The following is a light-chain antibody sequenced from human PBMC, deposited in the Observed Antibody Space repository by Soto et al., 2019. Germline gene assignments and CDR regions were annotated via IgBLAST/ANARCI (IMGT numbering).Light chain of an antibody. V-gene: IGKV3-15*01. J-gene: IGKJ4*01. Sequence: EIVMTQSPATLSVSPGERATLSCWASQSVSSNLAWYQQKPGQAPRLLIYDTSTRATGIPARFSGSGSGTEVTLTISSLQSEDFGVYYCQHYNNWLTLTFGGGTKVEIK. CDR1: QSVSSN. CDR3: QHYNNWLTLT. CDR2: DTS.